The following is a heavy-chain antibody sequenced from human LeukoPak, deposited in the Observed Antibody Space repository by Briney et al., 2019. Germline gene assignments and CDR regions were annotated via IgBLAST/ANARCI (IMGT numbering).Heavy chain of an antibody. D-gene: IGHD3-3*02. CDR2: ISGSGGDT. J-gene: IGHJ4*02. CDR3: ASRAHFWSGPGG. Sequence: GGSLRLSCAASGFTFSNYAMNWVRQAPGKGLEWVSLISGSGGDTYSADSVKGRFTISRDNSKNTLYLQMNSLRAEDTAVYYCASRAHFWSGPGGWGQGTLVTVSS. CDR1: GFTFSNYA. V-gene: IGHV3-23*01.